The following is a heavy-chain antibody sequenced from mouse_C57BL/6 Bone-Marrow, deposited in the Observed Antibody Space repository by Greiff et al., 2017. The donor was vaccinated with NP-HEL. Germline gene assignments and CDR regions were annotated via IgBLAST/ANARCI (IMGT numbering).Heavy chain of an antibody. CDR1: GFTFSSYG. CDR3: ARPYYGSSYWYFDV. Sequence: VQLKESGGDLVKPGGSLKLSCAASGFTFSSYGMSWVRQTPDKRLEWVATISSGGSYTYYPDSVKGRFTISRDNAKNTLYLQMSSLKSEDTAMYYCARPYYGSSYWYFDVWGTGTTVTVSS. V-gene: IGHV5-6*01. CDR2: ISSGGSYT. D-gene: IGHD1-1*01. J-gene: IGHJ1*03.